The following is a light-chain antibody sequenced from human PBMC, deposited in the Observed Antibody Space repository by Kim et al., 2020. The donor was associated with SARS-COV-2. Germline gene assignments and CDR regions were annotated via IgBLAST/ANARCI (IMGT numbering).Light chain of an antibody. CDR2: VAS. CDR1: QSVDSNY. Sequence: LAPGERATHSCRASQSVDSNYLAWFQQKPGQAPRLLIYVASSRATGIPDRFSGSGSGTDFTLTISRLEPEDFAVYYCQQYGSSPYTFGQGTKLEI. J-gene: IGKJ2*01. CDR3: QQYGSSPYT. V-gene: IGKV3-20*01.